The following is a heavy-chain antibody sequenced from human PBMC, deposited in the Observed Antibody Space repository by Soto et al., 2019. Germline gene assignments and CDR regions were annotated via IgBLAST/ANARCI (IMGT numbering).Heavy chain of an antibody. Sequence: PGEALKVSWMGCGYSFTSYWIGWVREMPGKGLEWMGIIYPGDSDTRYSPSFQGQVTISADKSISTAYLQWSSLKASDTAMYYCAAGSTVSPVVRHSPSTAVWAQGTTV. CDR2: IYPGDSDT. V-gene: IGHV5-51*01. CDR3: AAGSTVSPVVRHSPSTAV. J-gene: IGHJ6*02. D-gene: IGHD4-4*01. CDR1: GYSFTSYW.